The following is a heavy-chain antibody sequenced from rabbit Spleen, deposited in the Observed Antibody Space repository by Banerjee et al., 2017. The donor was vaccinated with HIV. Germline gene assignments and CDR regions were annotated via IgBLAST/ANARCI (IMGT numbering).Heavy chain of an antibody. D-gene: IGHD1-1*01. Sequence: QSLEESGGDLVKPGASLTLTCIASGVSFSGSSYMCWVRQAPGKGLEWIACIEAGSSGFTYFASWAKGRFTISKTSSTTVTLQMTSLTDADTATYFCARDLDGVIGWNFGWWGQGTLVTVS. CDR1: GVSFSGSSY. J-gene: IGHJ4*01. V-gene: IGHV1S40*01. CDR3: ARDLDGVIGWNFGW. CDR2: IEAGSSGFT.